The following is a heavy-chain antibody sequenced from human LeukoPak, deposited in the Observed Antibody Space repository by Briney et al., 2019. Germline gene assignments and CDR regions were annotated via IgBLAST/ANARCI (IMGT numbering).Heavy chain of an antibody. Sequence: GGSLRLSCAASEFTFSDDWMSWVRQAPGKGLEWVGRIKSKNDGGTTDYAAPVKGRFTISRDDSKNLLYLQMKSLKTDDTGVYYCSTGAFWGQGTLVTVSS. CDR2: IKSKNDGGTT. J-gene: IGHJ4*02. V-gene: IGHV3-15*01. CDR3: STGAF. CDR1: EFTFSDDW.